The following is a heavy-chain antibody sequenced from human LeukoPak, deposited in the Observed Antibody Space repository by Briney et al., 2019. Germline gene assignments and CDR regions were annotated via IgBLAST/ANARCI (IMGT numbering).Heavy chain of an antibody. CDR2: IYYSGST. V-gene: IGHV4-31*03. CDR3: ARVGGVVLRFLGNWFDP. J-gene: IGHJ5*02. Sequence: SSETLSLTCTVSGGSISSGGYYWSWIRQHPGKDLEWIGYIYYSGSTYYNPSLKSRVTISVDTSKNQFSLKLSSVTAADTAVYYCARVGGVVLRFLGNWFDPWGQGTLVTVSS. D-gene: IGHD3-3*01. CDR1: GGSISSGGYY.